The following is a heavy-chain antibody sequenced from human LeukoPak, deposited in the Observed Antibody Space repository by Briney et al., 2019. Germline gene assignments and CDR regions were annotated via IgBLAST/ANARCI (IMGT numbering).Heavy chain of an antibody. CDR1: GDSISSYY. J-gene: IGHJ4*02. CDR2: IYYDGST. D-gene: IGHD3-10*01. CDR3: ARRELAYYFDY. V-gene: IGHV4-59*08. Sequence: SETLSLTCTVSGDSISSYYWSWIRQPPGKGLEWIGYIYYDGSTKYNPSLKSRVTISVDTSKNQFSLKLSSVTAADTAVYYCARRELAYYFDYWGQRTMVTVSS.